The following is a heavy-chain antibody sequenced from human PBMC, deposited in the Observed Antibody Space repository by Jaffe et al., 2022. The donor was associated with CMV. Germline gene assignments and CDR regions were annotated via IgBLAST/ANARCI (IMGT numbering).Heavy chain of an antibody. CDR3: ARGLSPGKGYYDFWSGYYSGYYYYGMDV. CDR1: GYTFTSYD. Sequence: QVQLVQSGAEVKKPGASVKVSCKASGYTFTSYDINWVRQATGQGLEWMGWMNPNSGNTGYAQKFQGRVTMTRNTSISTAYMELSSLRSEDTAVYYCARGLSPGKGYYDFWSGYYSGYYYYGMDVWGQGTTVTVSS. CDR2: MNPNSGNT. V-gene: IGHV1-8*01. D-gene: IGHD3-3*01. J-gene: IGHJ6*02.